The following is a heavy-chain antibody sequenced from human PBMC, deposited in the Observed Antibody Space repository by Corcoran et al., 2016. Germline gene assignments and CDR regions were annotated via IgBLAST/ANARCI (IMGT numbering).Heavy chain of an antibody. CDR3: ARARSELGIHYGMDV. Sequence: QVQLVQSGAEVKKPGSSVKVSCKASGGTFSSYAISWVRQAPGQGLEWMGGSIPIFGTANYAQKFQGRVTITADKSTSTAYMELSSLSAEDTAVYYCARARSELGIHYGMDVWGQGTTVTVSS. J-gene: IGHJ6*02. CDR1: GGTFSSYA. V-gene: IGHV1-69*06. CDR2: SIPIFGTA. D-gene: IGHD7-27*01.